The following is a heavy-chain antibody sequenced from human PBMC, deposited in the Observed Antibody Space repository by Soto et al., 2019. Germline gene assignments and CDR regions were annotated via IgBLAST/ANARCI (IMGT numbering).Heavy chain of an antibody. CDR2: IYYSGST. J-gene: IGHJ3*02. CDR3: GRVQWEWNPNVYLFFRPGSDAFDI. CDR1: GDSISNYY. Sequence: PSETLSLTCTVSGDSISNYYWSWIRQPPGKGLEWIGYIYYSGSTNYNPSLKSRVTISVDTSKNQFSLKLSSVTAADTAVYYCGRVQWEWNPNVYLFFRPGSDAFDIWGQGTMVTGSS. D-gene: IGHD1-26*01. V-gene: IGHV4-59*01.